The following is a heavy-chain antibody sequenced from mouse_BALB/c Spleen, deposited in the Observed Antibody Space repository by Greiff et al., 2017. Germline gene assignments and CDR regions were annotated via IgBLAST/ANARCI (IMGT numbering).Heavy chain of an antibody. J-gene: IGHJ3*01. CDR3: ARDLGGYHPRFAY. CDR1: GFSLTSYG. Sequence: QVQLKQSGPGLVAPSQSLSITCTVSGFSLTSYGVHWVRQPPGKGLEWLGVIWAGGSTNYNSALMSRLSISKDNSKSQVFLKMNSLQTDDTAMYYCARDLGGYHPRFAYWGQGTLVTVSA. V-gene: IGHV2-9*02. D-gene: IGHD1-1*02. CDR2: IWAGGST.